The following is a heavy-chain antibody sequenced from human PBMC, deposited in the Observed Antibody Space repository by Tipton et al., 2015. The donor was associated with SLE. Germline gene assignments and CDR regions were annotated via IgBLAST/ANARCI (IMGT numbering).Heavy chain of an antibody. CDR1: GGSISRGGHY. J-gene: IGHJ4*02. CDR2: ISSTGFT. V-gene: IGHV4-61*02. Sequence: TLSLTCTVSGGSISRGGHYWSWIRQPAGKGLEWIGRISSTGFTAYNPSLKSRVTISVDTSKNQFSLKLSSVTAADTAVYYCARDKNYRYFDYWGQGALVTVSS. CDR3: ARDKNYRYFDY. D-gene: IGHD1-7*01.